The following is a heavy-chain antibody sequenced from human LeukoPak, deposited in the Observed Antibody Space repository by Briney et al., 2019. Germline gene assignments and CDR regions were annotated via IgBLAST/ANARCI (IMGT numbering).Heavy chain of an antibody. CDR3: AREMRKGYNISLLDY. Sequence: SETLSLTCTVSGGSISSGGYYWSWIRQHPGKGLEWIGYIYYSGSTYYNPSLKSRVTISVDTSKNQFSLKLSSVTAADTAVYYCAREMRKGYNISLLDYWGQGTLVTVSS. D-gene: IGHD3-9*01. J-gene: IGHJ4*02. V-gene: IGHV4-31*03. CDR2: IYYSGST. CDR1: GGSISSGGYY.